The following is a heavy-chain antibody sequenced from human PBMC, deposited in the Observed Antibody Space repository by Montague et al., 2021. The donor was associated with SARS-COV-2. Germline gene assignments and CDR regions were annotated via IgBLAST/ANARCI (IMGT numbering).Heavy chain of an antibody. V-gene: IGHV4/OR15-8*02. CDR3: ARGETYQYGMDV. D-gene: IGHD2-21*01. CDR2: IYYTGNT. Sequence: SETLSLTCVVSGDSISTDNWRTWVRLPPGKGLEWIGEIYYTGNTNYNPSLKSRVTIFIDKSKNHFSLQLSSVTAADTAVYYCARGETYQYGMDVWGQGTTVAVT. CDR1: GDSISTDNW. J-gene: IGHJ6*02.